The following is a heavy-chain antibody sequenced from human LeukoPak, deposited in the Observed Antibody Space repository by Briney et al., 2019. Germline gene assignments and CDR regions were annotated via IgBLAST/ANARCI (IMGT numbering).Heavy chain of an antibody. CDR3: ARAVHGRDYFDY. J-gene: IGHJ4*02. CDR1: GFTFSSYS. V-gene: IGHV3-21*01. Sequence: GGSLRLSCAASGFTFSSYSMNWVRQAPGKGLEWVSSISSSSSYIYYADSVKGRFTISRDNAKNSLYLQMNSLRAEDTAVYYCARAVHGRDYFDYWGQGTLVTVSS. D-gene: IGHD5-24*01. CDR2: ISSSSSYI.